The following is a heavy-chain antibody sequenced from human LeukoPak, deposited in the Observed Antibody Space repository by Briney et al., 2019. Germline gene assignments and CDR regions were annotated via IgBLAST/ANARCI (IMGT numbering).Heavy chain of an antibody. D-gene: IGHD5-12*01. J-gene: IGHJ4*02. Sequence: SVKVSCKASGGTFSSYAISWVRQAPGQGLEWMGGIIPIFGTANYAQKFQGRVTITADKSTSTAYMELSSLRSEDTAVYYCASSRGYSGYVHFDYWGQGTLVTVSS. CDR3: ASSRGYSGYVHFDY. CDR1: GGTFSSYA. CDR2: IIPIFGTA. V-gene: IGHV1-69*06.